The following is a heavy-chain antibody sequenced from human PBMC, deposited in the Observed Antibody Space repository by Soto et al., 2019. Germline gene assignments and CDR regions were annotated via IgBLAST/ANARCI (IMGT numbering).Heavy chain of an antibody. CDR3: ARGNPRLRYFDWLLKGSWFDP. Sequence: QVQLVQSGAEVKKPGASVKVSCKASGYTFTSYDINWVRQATGQGLEWMGWMNPNSGNTGYAQKFQGRVTMTRNTSISTAYMELSSLRSEDTAVYYCARGNPRLRYFDWLLKGSWFDPWGQGTLVTVSS. CDR2: MNPNSGNT. CDR1: GYTFTSYD. D-gene: IGHD3-9*01. V-gene: IGHV1-8*01. J-gene: IGHJ5*02.